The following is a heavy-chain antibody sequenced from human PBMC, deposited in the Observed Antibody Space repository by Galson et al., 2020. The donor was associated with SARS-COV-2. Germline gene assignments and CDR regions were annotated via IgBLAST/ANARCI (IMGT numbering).Heavy chain of an antibody. CDR1: GGSISSGSYY. Sequence: SQTLSLTCTVSGGSISSGSYYWSWIRQPAGKGLEWIGRIYTSGSTNYNPSLKSRVTISVDTSKNQFSLKLSSVTAADTAVYYCAREAPITIFGVVNGMDVWGQGTTVTVSS. CDR2: IYTSGST. D-gene: IGHD3-3*01. V-gene: IGHV4-61*02. J-gene: IGHJ6*02. CDR3: AREAPITIFGVVNGMDV.